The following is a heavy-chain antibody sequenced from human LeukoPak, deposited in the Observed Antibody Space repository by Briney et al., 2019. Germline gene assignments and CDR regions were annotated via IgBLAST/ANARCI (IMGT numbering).Heavy chain of an antibody. Sequence: GGSLRLSCAASGFTFSSYWMSWVRQAPGKGLEWVANIKQDGSEKYYVDSVKGRFTISRDNAKNSLYLQMNSLRADDTAVYYCAKGRALEVVAAFNYWGQGTVVTVSS. D-gene: IGHD2-15*01. CDR1: GFTFSSYW. CDR3: AKGRALEVVAAFNY. CDR2: IKQDGSEK. J-gene: IGHJ4*02. V-gene: IGHV3-7*03.